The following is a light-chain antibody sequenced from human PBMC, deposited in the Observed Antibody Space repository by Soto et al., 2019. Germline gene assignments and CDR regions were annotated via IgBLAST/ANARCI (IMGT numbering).Light chain of an antibody. Sequence: DIQMTQSPSSLSASVGDRVTITCQASQDISNYLNWYQQKPGKAPKLLIYDASNLETGLPSSFSGSGSGTDFTFTISSLQPEDIATYYCQQYDNLPITFGGGTKVEIK. CDR3: QQYDNLPIT. V-gene: IGKV1-33*01. CDR1: QDISNY. J-gene: IGKJ4*01. CDR2: DAS.